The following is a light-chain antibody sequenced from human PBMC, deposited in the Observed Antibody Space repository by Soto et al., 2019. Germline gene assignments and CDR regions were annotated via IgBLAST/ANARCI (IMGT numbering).Light chain of an antibody. Sequence: QSALTQPPSVSGAPGQRVTISCTGSSSNIGAGYDVHWYQQLRGTAPKLLIYGNSNRPSGVPDRISGSKSGTSASLAITWLQAEDEADYYCQSYDSSLSVYVFGTGTKATVL. CDR3: QSYDSSLSVYV. CDR2: GNS. V-gene: IGLV1-40*01. J-gene: IGLJ1*01. CDR1: SSNIGAGYD.